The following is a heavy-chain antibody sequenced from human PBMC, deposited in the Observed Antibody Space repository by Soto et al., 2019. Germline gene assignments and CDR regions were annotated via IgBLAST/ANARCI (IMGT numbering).Heavy chain of an antibody. D-gene: IGHD3-10*01. CDR1: GFTFTSYW. CDR2: IKNDGSST. J-gene: IGHJ4*02. V-gene: IGHV3-74*01. CDR3: ASGGRGGFDY. Sequence: EVQLVESGGDLVPPGGSLRLSCAASGFTFTSYWMHWVRQAPGKGLVWVSRIKNDGSSTNYADSVNGRFTISRDNAKNTVYLQMNSLRAEDTAVYYCASGGRGGFDYWGQGALVTVSS.